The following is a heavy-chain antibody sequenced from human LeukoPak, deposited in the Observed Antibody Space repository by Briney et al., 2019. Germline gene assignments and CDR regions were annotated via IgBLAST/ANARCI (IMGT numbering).Heavy chain of an antibody. D-gene: IGHD3-10*01. Sequence: GESLKISCKVSGYSFTSYWIGWVRQMPGKGLEWMGIIYPGDSDTRYSPSFQGQVTISADKSISTAYLQWSSLKASDTAMYYCARRRITMVRGVIGPYYFDYWGQGTLVTVSS. CDR2: IYPGDSDT. J-gene: IGHJ4*02. CDR1: GYSFTSYW. CDR3: ARRRITMVRGVIGPYYFDY. V-gene: IGHV5-51*01.